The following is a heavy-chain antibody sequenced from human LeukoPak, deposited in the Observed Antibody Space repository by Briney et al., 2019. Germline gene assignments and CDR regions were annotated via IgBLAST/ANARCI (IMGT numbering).Heavy chain of an antibody. D-gene: IGHD1-26*01. CDR3: ARGGSYPLDY. CDR1: GDSVSSNSAA. J-gene: IGHJ4*02. V-gene: IGHV6-1*01. Sequence: SQTLSLTCAISGDSVSSNSAAWNWIRQSPPRGLEWLGRTYYRSKWYSGYAMSVKSRITIKPDTSKNQFSLQLNSVTPEDTAVYYCARGGSYPLDYWGQGTLVTVSS. CDR2: TYYRSKWYS.